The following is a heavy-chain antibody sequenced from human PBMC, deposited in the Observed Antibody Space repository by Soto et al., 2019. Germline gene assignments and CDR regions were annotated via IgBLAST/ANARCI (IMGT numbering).Heavy chain of an antibody. J-gene: IGHJ4*02. CDR1: GYTFTSYG. CDR3: ARDERVGARPYYFDY. Sequence: ASVKVSCKASGYTFTSYGISWVRQAPGQGLEWMGWISTFNSDANYAQKLQGRVTMTTDTSTSTAYMELRSLRSDDTAVYYCARDERVGARPYYFDYWGQGTLVTVSS. V-gene: IGHV1-18*01. CDR2: ISTFNSDA. D-gene: IGHD1-26*01.